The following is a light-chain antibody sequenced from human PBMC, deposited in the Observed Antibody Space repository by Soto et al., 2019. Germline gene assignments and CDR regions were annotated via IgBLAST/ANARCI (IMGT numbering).Light chain of an antibody. Sequence: LTPRASESGSPGQSITISCTGTSSDIGGYDYVSWYQQRPGKAPKLMIYEVRYRPSGVSNRFSGSKSGNTASLTISGLQAEDEAVYYCCSYTRTSNHYFFGSGTKVTVL. V-gene: IGLV2-14*01. J-gene: IGLJ1*01. CDR3: CSYTRTSNHYF. CDR1: SSDIGGYDY. CDR2: EVR.